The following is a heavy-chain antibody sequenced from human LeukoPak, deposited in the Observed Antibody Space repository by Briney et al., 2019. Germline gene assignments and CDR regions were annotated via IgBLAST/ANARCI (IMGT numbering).Heavy chain of an antibody. CDR2: IYYSGST. V-gene: IGHV4-39*07. CDR1: GGSISSSSYY. D-gene: IGHD1-1*01. Sequence: MSSETLSLTCTVSGGSISSSSYYWGWIRQPPGKGLEWIGSIYYSGSTYYNPSLKSRVTISVDTSKNQFSLKLSSVTAADTAVYYCAREGTAGTNLNWFDPWGQGTLVTVSS. CDR3: AREGTAGTNLNWFDP. J-gene: IGHJ5*02.